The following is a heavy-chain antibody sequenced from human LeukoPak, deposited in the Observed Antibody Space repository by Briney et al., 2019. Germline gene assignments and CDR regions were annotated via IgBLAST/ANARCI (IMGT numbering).Heavy chain of an antibody. CDR3: ASLKNYYDSSGYLVTDAFDI. D-gene: IGHD3-22*01. CDR2: ISGYNGNT. V-gene: IGHV1-18*01. J-gene: IGHJ3*02. Sequence: ASVKVSCKSSGYTFTTYNINWVRQAPGQGLEWMGWISGYNGNTNYAQKLQGRVTMTTDTSTSTAYMELRSLKSDDTAVYYCASLKNYYDSSGYLVTDAFDIWGQGTMVTVSS. CDR1: GYTFTTYN.